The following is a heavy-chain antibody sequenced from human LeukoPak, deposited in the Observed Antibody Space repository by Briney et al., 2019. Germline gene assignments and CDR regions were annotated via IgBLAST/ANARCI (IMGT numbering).Heavy chain of an antibody. CDR3: AREWGYRSSTSCPPWFDP. CDR2: INPNSGGT. CDR1: GYTFTGYY. J-gene: IGHJ5*02. Sequence: ASVKVSCKASGYTFTGYYMHWVRQAPRQGLEWMGWINPNSGGTNYAQKFQGRVTMTRDTSISTAYMELSRLRSDDTAVYYCAREWGYRSSTSCPPWFDPWGQGTLVTVSS. V-gene: IGHV1-2*02. D-gene: IGHD2-2*01.